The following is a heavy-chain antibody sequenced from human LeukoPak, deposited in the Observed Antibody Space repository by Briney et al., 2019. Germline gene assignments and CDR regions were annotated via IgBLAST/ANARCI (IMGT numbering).Heavy chain of an antibody. CDR2: IIPIFGTA. Sequence: EASVKVSCKASGGTFSSYAISWVRQAPGQGLEWMGGIIPIFGTANYAQKLQGRVTMTTDTSTSTAYMELRSLRSDDTAVYYCARIVVPAAKNYYYYYYMDVWGKGTTVTISS. D-gene: IGHD2-2*01. CDR3: ARIVVPAAKNYYYYYYMDV. V-gene: IGHV1-69*05. CDR1: GGTFSSYA. J-gene: IGHJ6*03.